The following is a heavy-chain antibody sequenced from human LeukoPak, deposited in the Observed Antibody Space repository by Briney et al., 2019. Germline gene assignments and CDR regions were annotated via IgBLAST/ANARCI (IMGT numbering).Heavy chain of an antibody. V-gene: IGHV3-23*01. CDR3: AKRMTTLGGPFDI. CDR2: ISGSGGST. Sequence: GGSLRLSCAASGFTFSSYHMSWVRQAPGKGLEWVSAISGSGGSTYYADSVKGRCTISRDSSKHTLYLQMNSLRADDTAVYYCAKRMTTLGGPFDIWGQGTMVTVSS. D-gene: IGHD4-11*01. CDR1: GFTFSSYH. J-gene: IGHJ3*02.